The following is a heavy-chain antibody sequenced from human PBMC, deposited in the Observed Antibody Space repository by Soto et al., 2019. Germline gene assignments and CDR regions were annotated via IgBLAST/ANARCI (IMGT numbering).Heavy chain of an antibody. Sequence: EVQLLESGGGLIQPGGSLRLSCAASGFTFSNYAMSWVRQAPGKGLEWVSAITGSGGSTYYADSVKGRFTISRDSSKNTLYLQINSLRAEDTAVYFCAKDLGGNSEDFWGQGTLVTVSS. V-gene: IGHV3-23*01. D-gene: IGHD2-21*02. CDR2: ITGSGGST. J-gene: IGHJ4*02. CDR1: GFTFSNYA. CDR3: AKDLGGNSEDF.